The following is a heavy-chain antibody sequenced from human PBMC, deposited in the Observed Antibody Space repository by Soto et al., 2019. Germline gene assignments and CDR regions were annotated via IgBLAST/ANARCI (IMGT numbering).Heavy chain of an antibody. V-gene: IGHV3-64D*06. D-gene: IGHD3-22*01. CDR2: ISGNGGST. CDR1: GFTFSSYA. J-gene: IGHJ4*02. CDR3: VKPPRYYSDGSTYYSV. Sequence: LRLSCAASGFTFSSYAMSWVRQAPGKGLEYVSAISGNGGSTYYADSVEDRFTISRDNSKNTLYLQMSSLRSEDTAVYHCVKPPRYYSDGSTYYSVWGQGPLVTVSS.